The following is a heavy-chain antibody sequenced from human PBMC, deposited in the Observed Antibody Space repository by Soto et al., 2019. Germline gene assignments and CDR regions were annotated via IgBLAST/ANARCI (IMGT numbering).Heavy chain of an antibody. D-gene: IGHD6-19*01. CDR2: TYYRSKWYN. CDR1: GDSVSSNSAA. CDR3: AREVAVAGTRSYYYYYMDV. Sequence: SQTLSLTCAISGDSVSSNSAAWNWIRQSPSRGLEWLGRTYYRSKWYNDYAVSVKSRITINPDTSKNQFSLQLNSVTPEDTAVYYCAREVAVAGTRSYYYYYMDVWGKGTTVTVSS. J-gene: IGHJ6*03. V-gene: IGHV6-1*01.